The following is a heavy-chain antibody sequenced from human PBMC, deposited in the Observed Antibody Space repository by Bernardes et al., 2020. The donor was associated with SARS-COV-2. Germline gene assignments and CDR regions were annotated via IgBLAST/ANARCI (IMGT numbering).Heavy chain of an antibody. D-gene: IGHD1-26*01. V-gene: IGHV4-39*01. CDR3: AALNKRGGSTGY. Sequence: SETLSLTCTVSGGSISSSSYYWGWIRQPPGKGLEWIGSIYYSGSTYYNPSLKSRVTISVDTSKNQFSLKLSSVTAADTAVYYCAALNKRGGSTGYWGQGTLVTVSS. CDR2: IYYSGST. J-gene: IGHJ4*02. CDR1: GGSISSSSYY.